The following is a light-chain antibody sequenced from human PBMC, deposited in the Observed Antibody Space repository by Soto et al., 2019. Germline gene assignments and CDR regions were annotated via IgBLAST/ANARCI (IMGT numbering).Light chain of an antibody. CDR3: QQYGSSPPSST. Sequence: EIVMTQSPATLSVSPGERATLSCRASQSISSNLVWYQQKAGQAPRLLIYGASNRATDIPDRFSGRGSVTDFTLTISRLEPEDFAVYYCQQYGSSPPSSTFGQGTRLEIK. CDR1: QSISSN. V-gene: IGKV3-20*01. J-gene: IGKJ5*01. CDR2: GAS.